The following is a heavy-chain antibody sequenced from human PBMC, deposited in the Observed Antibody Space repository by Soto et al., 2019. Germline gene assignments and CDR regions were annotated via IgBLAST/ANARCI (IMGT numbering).Heavy chain of an antibody. V-gene: IGHV3-48*01. CDR3: ARDPPRGRSVRLNYLDV. CDR1: GFTFTSYS. D-gene: IGHD1-26*01. J-gene: IGHJ6*03. CDR2: ISTSGSTM. Sequence: HPGGSLRLSCAASGFTFTSYSMNWVRQAPGKGPEWVSYISTSGSTMYYADSVKGRFTISRDNAKNSLYLQMNSLRAEDTAVYYCARDPPRGRSVRLNYLDVWGKGTTVTVSS.